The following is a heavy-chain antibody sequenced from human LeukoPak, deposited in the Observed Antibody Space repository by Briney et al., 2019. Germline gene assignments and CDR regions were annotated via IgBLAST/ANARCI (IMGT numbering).Heavy chain of an antibody. CDR3: AGDVGSGGGTFPTYHFDF. CDR2: IYSSGDT. D-gene: IGHD3-10*01. V-gene: IGHV4-4*07. Sequence: PSETLSLTCTVSGGSISSYFWDWIRQPAGKGLEWIGRIYSSGDTNYNPSLKSRVTMSVDTSKNQFSLRLSSLTAADTAVYYCAGDVGSGGGTFPTYHFDFWGQGTLVTVSS. CDR1: GGSISSYF. J-gene: IGHJ4*02.